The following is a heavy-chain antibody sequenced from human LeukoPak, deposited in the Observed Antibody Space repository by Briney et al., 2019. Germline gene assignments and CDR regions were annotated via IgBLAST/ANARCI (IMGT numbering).Heavy chain of an antibody. V-gene: IGHV1-69*13. D-gene: IGHD3/OR15-3a*01. CDR2: IIPIFGTA. Sequence: SVKVSCKASGGTFSSYAISWVRQAPGQGLEWMGGIIPIFGTANYAQKFQGRVTITADESTSTAYMELSSLRSDDTAVYYCARGTDWSAISDYWGQGTLVTVSS. CDR3: ARGTDWSAISDY. CDR1: GGTFSSYA. J-gene: IGHJ4*02.